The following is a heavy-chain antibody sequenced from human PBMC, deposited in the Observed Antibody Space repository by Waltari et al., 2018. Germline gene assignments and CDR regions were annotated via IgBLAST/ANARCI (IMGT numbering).Heavy chain of an antibody. CDR3: AKSRGSYSLDY. D-gene: IGHD1-26*01. J-gene: IGHJ4*02. CDR1: GFAFSLYA. CDR2: VRGSGDST. V-gene: IGHV3-23*01. Sequence: EVQLLESGGGLVQPGGSLSLSCAASGFAFSLYAMSWVRQAPGEGREWVSAVRGSGDSTYYAASLKGRFTISRDNANNTLYLQMNSLGAEDTAIYYCAKSRGSYSLDYWGQGTLVTVSS.